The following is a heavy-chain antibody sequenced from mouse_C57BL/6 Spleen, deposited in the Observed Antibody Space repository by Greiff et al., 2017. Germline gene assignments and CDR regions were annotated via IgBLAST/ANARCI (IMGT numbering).Heavy chain of an antibody. CDR3: ARSGTGDY. J-gene: IGHJ2*01. V-gene: IGHV1-82*01. CDR2: IYPGDGDT. Sequence: VQLQQSGPELVKPGASVKISCKASGYAFSSSWMNWVKQRPGKGLEWIGRIYPGDGDTNYNGKFKGKATLTADKSSSTAYMQLSSLTSEDSAVYFCARSGTGDYWGQGTTRTVSS. D-gene: IGHD2-14*01. CDR1: GYAFSSSW.